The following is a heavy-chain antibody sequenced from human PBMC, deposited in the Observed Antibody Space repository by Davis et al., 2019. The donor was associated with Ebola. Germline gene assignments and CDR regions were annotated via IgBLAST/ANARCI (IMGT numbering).Heavy chain of an antibody. CDR3: VRDNVWGSPRPY. J-gene: IGHJ4*02. CDR1: GFSFNTNG. Sequence: GGSLRLSCAASGFSFNTNGMTWIRQAPGKGLEWVSSITGIGGGTYYADSVKGRFTISRDTSKNTLYLEINRLSAGDTAVYYCVRDNVWGSPRPYWGLGTLVTVSP. V-gene: IGHV3-23*01. D-gene: IGHD3-16*01. CDR2: ITGIGGGT.